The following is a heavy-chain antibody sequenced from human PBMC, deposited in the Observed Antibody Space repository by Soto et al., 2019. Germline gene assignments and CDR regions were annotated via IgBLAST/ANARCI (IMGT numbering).Heavy chain of an antibody. Sequence: QVHLIQSGAEVKKPGSSVKVSCKAAGGTFNTYTLIWVRQAPGHGLEWMGRIIPMLTVTNSAQKFQGRLTLTADKSTGTAFMELTSLRSEATAVYYCSIGSWSAETFDVWGQGTMVTVSS. CDR1: GGTFNTYT. CDR2: IIPMLTVT. D-gene: IGHD2-2*01. CDR3: SIGSWSAETFDV. J-gene: IGHJ3*01. V-gene: IGHV1-69*02.